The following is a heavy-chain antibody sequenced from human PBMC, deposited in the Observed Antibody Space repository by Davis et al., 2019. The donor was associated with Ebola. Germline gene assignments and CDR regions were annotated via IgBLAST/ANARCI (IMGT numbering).Heavy chain of an antibody. CDR1: GFIFSSYG. CDR3: ARDGISSSWEYNYYGMDV. V-gene: IGHV3-33*01. D-gene: IGHD6-13*01. J-gene: IGHJ6*02. CDR2: IWYDGNNK. Sequence: GESLKISCAASGFIFSSYGMHWVRQAPGKGLEWVAVIWYDGNNKYYADSVKGRFTISRDNSKNTLYLQMNSLRAEDTAVYYCARDGISSSWEYNYYGMDVWGQGTTVTVSS.